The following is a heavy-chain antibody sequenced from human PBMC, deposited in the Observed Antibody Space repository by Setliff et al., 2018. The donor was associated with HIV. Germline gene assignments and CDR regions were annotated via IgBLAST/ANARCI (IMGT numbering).Heavy chain of an antibody. D-gene: IGHD3-3*01. CDR1: GDSVSSRSYY. V-gene: IGHV4-61*02. CDR2: IYTSGLT. CDR3: ARIFGDQGYYYGMDV. J-gene: IGHJ6*02. Sequence: SETLSLTCTVSGDSVSSRSYYWSWIRQPALKGLEWIGRIYTSGLTNYNPSLKSRVTISVDTSKNQFSLKLSSVTAADTAVYYCARIFGDQGYYYGMDVWGQGTTVTVSS.